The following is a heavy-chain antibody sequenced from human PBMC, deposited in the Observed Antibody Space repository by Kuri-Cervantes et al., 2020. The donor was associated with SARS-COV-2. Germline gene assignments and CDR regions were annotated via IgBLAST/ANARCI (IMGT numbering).Heavy chain of an antibody. D-gene: IGHD1-26*01. CDR1: GGSISSYY. Sequence: SETLSLTCTVSGGSISSYYWSWIRQPPGKGLEWIGYIYYSGSTNYNPSLKSRVTISVDTSKNQFSLKLSSVTAADTAVYYCARDRKSVGATEFDYWGQGTLVTVSS. V-gene: IGHV4-59*12. CDR2: IYYSGST. CDR3: ARDRKSVGATEFDY. J-gene: IGHJ4*02.